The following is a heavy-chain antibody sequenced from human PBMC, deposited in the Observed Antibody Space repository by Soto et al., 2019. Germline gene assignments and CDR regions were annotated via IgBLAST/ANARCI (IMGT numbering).Heavy chain of an antibody. Sequence: PSQSLSPTCTVSADALYNGGYYWTWIRQHPGKGLEWIGYIYHTGTTYYNPSLESRVTMSVATSQTQFSRKLSSVTAADTAVYYCARDSSSTANWIDPWGQGTLVTVSS. CDR2: IYHTGTT. CDR1: ADALYNGGYY. J-gene: IGHJ5*02. V-gene: IGHV4-31*03. CDR3: ARDSSSTANWIDP. D-gene: IGHD2-2*01.